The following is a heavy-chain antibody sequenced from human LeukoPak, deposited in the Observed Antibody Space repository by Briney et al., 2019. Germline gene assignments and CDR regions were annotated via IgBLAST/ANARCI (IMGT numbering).Heavy chain of an antibody. V-gene: IGHV1-18*01. Sequence: ASVKVSCKASGYTFTSYGISWLRQAPGQGLEWMGWISAYNGNTNYAQKLQGRATITTDTSTSTAYMELRSLRSDDTAVYYCVTDMGYYDSSGYPPGYWGQGTLVTVSS. CDR2: ISAYNGNT. J-gene: IGHJ4*02. D-gene: IGHD3-22*01. CDR3: VTDMGYYDSSGYPPGY. CDR1: GYTFTSYG.